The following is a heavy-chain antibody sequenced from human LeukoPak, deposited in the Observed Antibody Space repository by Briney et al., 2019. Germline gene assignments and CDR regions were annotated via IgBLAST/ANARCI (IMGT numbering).Heavy chain of an antibody. CDR1: GFTFSSYS. CDR2: ISSSSSTI. J-gene: IGHJ3*02. D-gene: IGHD3-22*01. Sequence: GGSLRLSCAASGFTFSSYSMNWVRQAPGKGLEWVSYISSSSSTIYYADSVKGRFTISRDNAKNSLYLQMNSLRAEDTAVYYCAKVLDSSSSWGAFDIWGQGTMVTVSS. V-gene: IGHV3-48*01. CDR3: AKVLDSSSSWGAFDI.